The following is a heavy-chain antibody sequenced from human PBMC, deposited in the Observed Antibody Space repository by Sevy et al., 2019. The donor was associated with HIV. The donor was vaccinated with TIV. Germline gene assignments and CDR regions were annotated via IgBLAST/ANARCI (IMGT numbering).Heavy chain of an antibody. CDR1: GFTFSSYS. V-gene: IGHV3-21*01. J-gene: IGHJ4*02. CDR3: ARGVDSSSEYYFDY. CDR2: ISSSSRYI. D-gene: IGHD6-6*01. Sequence: GGSLRLSCAASGFTFSSYSMNWVRQAPGKGLEWVSSISSSSRYIYYADSVKGRFTISRDNAKNSLYLQMNSLRAEDTTVYYCARGVDSSSEYYFDYWGQGTLVTVSS.